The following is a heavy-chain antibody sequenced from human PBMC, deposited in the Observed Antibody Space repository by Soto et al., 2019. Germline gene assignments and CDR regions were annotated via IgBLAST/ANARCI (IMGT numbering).Heavy chain of an antibody. CDR1: GFTFSSYA. CDR3: ARRGLSNNDY. CDR2: ISGRGST. Sequence: EVQLLESWGGLLQPGESLRLSCAASGFTFSSYAMSWVRQAPGKGLEWVSSISGRGSTNYADSVKGRFTISRDNSKSTLYLQMNSLRAEDTAVYYCARRGLSNNDYWGQGTLVTVSS. V-gene: IGHV3-23*01. J-gene: IGHJ4*02. D-gene: IGHD1-1*01.